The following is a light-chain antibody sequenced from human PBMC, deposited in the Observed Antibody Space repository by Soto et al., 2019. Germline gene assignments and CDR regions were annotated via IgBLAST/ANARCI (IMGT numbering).Light chain of an antibody. CDR1: QSISSW. V-gene: IGKV1-5*01. CDR2: DAS. Sequence: DIQMAQSPSTLSASVGDRVTITCRASQSISSWLAWYRQKPGKAPKLLIYDASSLESGVPSRFSGSGSGTEFTLTISSLQHDDFETYYCQHYDSYPWTLGQGTKVDIK. CDR3: QHYDSYPWT. J-gene: IGKJ1*01.